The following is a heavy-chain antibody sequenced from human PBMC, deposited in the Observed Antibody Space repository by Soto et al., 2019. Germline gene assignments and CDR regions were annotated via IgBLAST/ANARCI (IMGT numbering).Heavy chain of an antibody. CDR3: AKHGCSYPACYPYYYYVDV. D-gene: IGHD2-15*01. CDR2: VTVSGDTS. V-gene: IGHV3-23*01. J-gene: IGHJ6*03. Sequence: EVQLLESGGGLAQPGGSLRLSCAASGFTFSDSALSWVRQGTGKGLEWVSSVTVSGDTSYYADSVEGRFTISRDNSKNTLYLQMNSLRADDTAVYYCAKHGCSYPACYPYYYYVDVWGEGATATVSS. CDR1: GFTFSDSA.